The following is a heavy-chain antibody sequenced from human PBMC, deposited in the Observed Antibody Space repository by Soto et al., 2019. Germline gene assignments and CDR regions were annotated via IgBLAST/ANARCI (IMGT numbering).Heavy chain of an antibody. Sequence: EVQLLESGGGLVQPGGSLRLSCAASGFTFSSYAMSWVRQAPGKGLEWVSHMSGSSGRTYYADSVKGRFTISRDNSKNTLYLQMTSLRVEATAVYYCAKDGVRAVAGPVGGYFDHWGQGTLGTVSS. CDR3: AKDGVRAVAGPVGGYFDH. D-gene: IGHD6-19*01. V-gene: IGHV3-23*01. CDR2: MSGSSGRT. J-gene: IGHJ4*02. CDR1: GFTFSSYA.